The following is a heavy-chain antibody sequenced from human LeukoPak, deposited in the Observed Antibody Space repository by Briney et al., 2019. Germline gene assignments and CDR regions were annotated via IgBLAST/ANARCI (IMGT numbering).Heavy chain of an antibody. J-gene: IGHJ4*02. CDR3: ARESNAGHYFDY. Sequence: VTVSCKASGYTFTSYYMHWVRQAPGQGLEWMGIINPSGGSTSSAQKFQGRVTMTRDTSTSTVYMELSSLRSEDTAVYYCARESNAGHYFDYWGQGPLVPVTS. CDR2: INPSGGST. V-gene: IGHV1-46*01. CDR1: GYTFTSYY. D-gene: IGHD2-8*01.